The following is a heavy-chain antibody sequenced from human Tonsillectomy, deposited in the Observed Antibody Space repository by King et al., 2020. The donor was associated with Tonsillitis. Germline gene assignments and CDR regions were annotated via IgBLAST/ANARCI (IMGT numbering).Heavy chain of an antibody. CDR1: GFTFSSYG. CDR3: AKEGEAYGSGSYWTFGDY. Sequence: VQLVESGGGVVQPGRFLRLSCAASGFTFSSYGMHWVRQAPGKGLEWVAVISYDGSNKYYADSVKGRFTISRDNSKNTLYLQMNSLRAEDTAVYYCAKEGEAYGSGSYWTFGDYWGQGTLVTVSS. J-gene: IGHJ4*02. CDR2: ISYDGSNK. V-gene: IGHV3-30*18. D-gene: IGHD3-10*01.